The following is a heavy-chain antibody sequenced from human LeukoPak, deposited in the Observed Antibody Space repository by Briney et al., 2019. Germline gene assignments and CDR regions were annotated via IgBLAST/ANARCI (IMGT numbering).Heavy chain of an antibody. CDR1: GFTFSSYA. CDR3: ASPYNYYGSGSYYKRFDY. Sequence: PGGSLRLSCAASGFTFSSYAMSWVRQAPGKGLEWVSAISGSGGSTYYADSVKGRFTISRDNSKNTLYLQMNSLRAEDTAVYYRASPYNYYGSGSYYKRFDYWGQGTLVTVSS. J-gene: IGHJ4*02. V-gene: IGHV3-23*01. D-gene: IGHD3-10*01. CDR2: ISGSGGST.